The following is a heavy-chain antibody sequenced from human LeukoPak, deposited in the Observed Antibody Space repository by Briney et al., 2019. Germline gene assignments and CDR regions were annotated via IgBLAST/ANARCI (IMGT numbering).Heavy chain of an antibody. J-gene: IGHJ5*02. Sequence: KPSETLSLTCAVYGGSFSGYYWSWIRQPPGRGLEWIGYIYYSGSTNYNPSLKSRVTISVDTSKNQFSLKLSSVTAADTAVYYCARDSLGYNWFDPWGQGTLVTVSS. CDR3: ARDSLGYNWFDP. D-gene: IGHD6-13*01. CDR1: GGSFSGYY. V-gene: IGHV4-59*01. CDR2: IYYSGST.